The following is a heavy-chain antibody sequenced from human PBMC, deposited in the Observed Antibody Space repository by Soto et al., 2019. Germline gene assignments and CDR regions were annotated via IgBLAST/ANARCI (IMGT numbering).Heavy chain of an antibody. J-gene: IGHJ4*02. D-gene: IGHD3-10*01. CDR1: GGPISSYY. CDR3: ARVRANDGGYFDY. CDR2: IYYSGST. V-gene: IGHV4-59*01. Sequence: SETLSLTCTISGGPISSYYWSWIRQPPGKGLEWIGYIYYSGSTNYNPSLKSRVTISVDTSKNQFSLKLSSVTAADTAVYYCARVRANDGGYFDYWGQGTLVTVSS.